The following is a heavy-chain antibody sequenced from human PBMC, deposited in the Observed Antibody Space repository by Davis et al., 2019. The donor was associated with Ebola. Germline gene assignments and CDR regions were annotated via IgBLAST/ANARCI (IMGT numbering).Heavy chain of an antibody. CDR3: ARDAGYCSSTSCYPYYGMDV. CDR1: GFTFSSYW. CDR2: ISYDGSNK. D-gene: IGHD2-2*01. J-gene: IGHJ6*02. V-gene: IGHV3-30-3*01. Sequence: GESLKISCAASGFTFSSYWMSWVRQAPGKGLEWVAVISYDGSNKYYADSVKGRFTISRDNSKNTLYLQMNSLRAEDTAVYYCARDAGYCSSTSCYPYYGMDVWGQGTTVTVSS.